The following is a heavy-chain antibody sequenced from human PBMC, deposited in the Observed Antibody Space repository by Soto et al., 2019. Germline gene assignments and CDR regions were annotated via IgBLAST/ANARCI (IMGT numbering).Heavy chain of an antibody. CDR1: GFTFSSFY. D-gene: IGHD3-3*01. J-gene: IGHJ4*02. V-gene: IGHV3-7*01. CDR3: AREWSYFDY. CDR2: IKQTGSEK. Sequence: PGGSLRLSCVASGFTFSSFYMGWVRQAPGKGLEWVANIKQTGSEKYYVDSVKGRFTISRDDAKNSLYLQMYSLRAEDTAVYYCAREWSYFDYWGQGTLVTVSS.